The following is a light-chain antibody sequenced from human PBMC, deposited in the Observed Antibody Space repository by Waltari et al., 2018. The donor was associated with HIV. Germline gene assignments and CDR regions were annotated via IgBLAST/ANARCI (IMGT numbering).Light chain of an antibody. V-gene: IGLV1-44*01. CDR2: GNN. J-gene: IGLJ1*01. Sequence: QSVLTQSPSASGTPGQRVTVSCSGSRSNIGSNDVSWSQLLPGTAPKLLIYGNNKRPSGVPDRFSGSKSGTSASLAISGLQPEDEADYYCGTWDDSLNGFYVFGTGTKVTVL. CDR1: RSNIGSND. CDR3: GTWDDSLNGFYV.